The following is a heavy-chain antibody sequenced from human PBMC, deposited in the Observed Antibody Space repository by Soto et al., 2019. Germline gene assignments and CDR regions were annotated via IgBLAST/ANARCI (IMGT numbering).Heavy chain of an antibody. D-gene: IGHD5-12*01. J-gene: IGHJ6*02. CDR3: AADYAYFGGGIYYYYNGMYV. CDR2: IVVGSGNT. Sequence: GASVKVSCKASGFTFTSSAVQWVRQARGQRLAWIGWIVVGSGNTNYAQKFQERVTITRDMSTSTSYMQLSNLRSDDTAVYYCAADYAYFGGGIYYYYNGMYVWGQGTTVSVSS. V-gene: IGHV1-58*01. CDR1: GFTFTSSA.